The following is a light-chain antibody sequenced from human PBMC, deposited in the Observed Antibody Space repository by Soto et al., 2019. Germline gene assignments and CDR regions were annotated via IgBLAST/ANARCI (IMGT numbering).Light chain of an antibody. CDR3: QQYNDYSWT. CDR2: GAF. J-gene: IGKJ1*01. V-gene: IGKV3-15*01. CDR1: QSVSSN. Sequence: EIVMTQSPVTLSVSPGERVTLSCRASQSVSSNLAWYQQKPGQAPSLLIYGAFTRATGIPARFSGTGSGTEFTLTISSLQPDDVATYYCQQYNDYSWTFGQGTKVDIK.